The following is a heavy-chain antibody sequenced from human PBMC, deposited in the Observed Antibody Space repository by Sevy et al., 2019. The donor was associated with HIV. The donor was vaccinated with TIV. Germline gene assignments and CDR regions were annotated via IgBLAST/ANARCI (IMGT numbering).Heavy chain of an antibody. J-gene: IGHJ3*02. CDR3: ARHSSSGSWKGAFDI. Sequence: SETLSLTCTVSGGSISSSSYYWGWIRQPPGKGLEWIGSIYYSGSTYYNPSLKSRVTISVDTSKNQFSLKLSSVTAADKAVYYCARHSSSGSWKGAFDIWGQGTMVTVSS. V-gene: IGHV4-39*01. CDR2: IYYSGST. CDR1: GGSISSSSYY. D-gene: IGHD1-26*01.